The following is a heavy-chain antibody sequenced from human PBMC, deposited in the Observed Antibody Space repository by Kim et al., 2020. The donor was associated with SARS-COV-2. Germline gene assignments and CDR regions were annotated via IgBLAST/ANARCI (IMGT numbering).Heavy chain of an antibody. CDR3: AKRTNGAFDN. CDR1: GFTFSSYA. CDR2: ISGSGGST. D-gene: IGHD1-1*01. J-gene: IGHJ3*02. V-gene: IGHV3-23*01. Sequence: GGSLRLSCAASGFTFSSYAMSWVRQAPGKGLEWVSAISGSGGSTYYAASVKGRFTIARDTTKNTLYLQMNILTAEDTAVYYSAKRTNGAFDNWGRGTVVT.